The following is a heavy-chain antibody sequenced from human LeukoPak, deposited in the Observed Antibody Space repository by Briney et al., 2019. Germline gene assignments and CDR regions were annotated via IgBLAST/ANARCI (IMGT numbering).Heavy chain of an antibody. D-gene: IGHD3-22*01. CDR1: GYSFTSYW. V-gene: IGHV3-30*19. Sequence: GESLKISCKGSGYSFTSYWISWVRQAPGKGLEWVAVISYDGSNKYYADSVKGRFTISRDNPKNTLYLQMNSLRAEDTAVYYCAREDGITMIVVVPGAFDIWGQGTMVTVSS. J-gene: IGHJ3*02. CDR2: ISYDGSNK. CDR3: AREDGITMIVVVPGAFDI.